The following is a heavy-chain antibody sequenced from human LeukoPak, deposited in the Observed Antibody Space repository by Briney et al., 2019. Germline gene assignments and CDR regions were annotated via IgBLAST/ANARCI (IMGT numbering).Heavy chain of an antibody. CDR1: GFTFSSYA. V-gene: IGHV3-30-3*01. CDR2: ISYDGSNK. CDR3: ARAQESYLSAYSSSWYGRVTSWFDP. Sequence: GGSLRLSCAASGFTFSSYAMHWVRQAPGKGLEWVAVISYDGSNKYYADSVKGRFTISRDNSKNTLYLQMNSLRAEDTAVYYCARAQESYLSAYSSSWYGRVTSWFDPWGQGALVTVSS. J-gene: IGHJ5*02. D-gene: IGHD6-13*01.